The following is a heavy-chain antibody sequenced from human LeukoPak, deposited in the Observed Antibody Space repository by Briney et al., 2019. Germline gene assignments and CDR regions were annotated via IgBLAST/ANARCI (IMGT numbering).Heavy chain of an antibody. D-gene: IGHD2-21*01. CDR1: GFTLSSYT. Sequence: GGSLRLSCAASGFTLSSYTMSWVRQAPGKGLEWVSAISDSGNTYHADSVKGRFTISRDSSKNTLFLQMNRLRPEDAAVYYCAKAPVTTCRGAYCYPFDYWGRGTLVTVSS. CDR3: AKAPVTTCRGAYCYPFDY. J-gene: IGHJ4*01. V-gene: IGHV3-23*01. CDR2: ISDSGNT.